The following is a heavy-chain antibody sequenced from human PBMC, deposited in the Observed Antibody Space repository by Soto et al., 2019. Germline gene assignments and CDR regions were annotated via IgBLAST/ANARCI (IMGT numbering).Heavy chain of an antibody. CDR3: ARHISVPRTMGFDY. Sequence: QVQLQESGPGLVKPSGTLSLTCAVSGASISDNWWSWVRQPPGKGLEWIGEIYHSWTTHYNPSLWRRVAMSVNKSNNRLSLNLNSVPAADTAVYYCARHISVPRTMGFDYCGQGTLVTVSS. CDR1: GASISDNW. V-gene: IGHV4-4*02. D-gene: IGHD2-21*01. CDR2: IYHSWTT. J-gene: IGHJ4*02.